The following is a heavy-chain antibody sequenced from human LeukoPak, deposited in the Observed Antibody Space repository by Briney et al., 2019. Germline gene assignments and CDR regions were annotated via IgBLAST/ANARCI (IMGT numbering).Heavy chain of an antibody. J-gene: IGHJ5*02. Sequence: SGPTLVNPTQTLTLTCTFSGFSLSTSGVGVGWIRQPPGKALEWLALIYWNDDKRYSPSLKSRLTITKDTSKNQVVLTMTNMDPVDTATYYCAHTLDSVAGTLFDPWGQGTLVTVSS. V-gene: IGHV2-5*01. CDR1: GFSLSTSGVG. D-gene: IGHD6-19*01. CDR3: AHTLDSVAGTLFDP. CDR2: IYWNDDK.